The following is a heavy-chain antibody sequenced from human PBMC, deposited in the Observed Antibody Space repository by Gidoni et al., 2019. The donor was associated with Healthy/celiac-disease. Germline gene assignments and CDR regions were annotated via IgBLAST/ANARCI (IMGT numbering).Heavy chain of an antibody. CDR2: IGTAGDT. J-gene: IGHJ2*01. Sequence: GKGLEWVSAIGTAGDTYYPGSVKGRFTISRENTKNSLYLQMNSLRAGDTAVYYCARAVGYHYYDSSGHDWYVYLWGRGTLVTVSS. D-gene: IGHD3-22*01. CDR3: ARAVGYHYYDSSGHDWYVYL. V-gene: IGHV3-13*01.